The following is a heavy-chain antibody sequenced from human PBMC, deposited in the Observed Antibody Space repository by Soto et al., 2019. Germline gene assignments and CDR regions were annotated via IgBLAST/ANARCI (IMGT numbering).Heavy chain of an antibody. CDR1: CGSISSGGYY. J-gene: IGHJ4*02. D-gene: IGHD6-6*01. V-gene: IGHV4-31*03. Sequence: PSGTPSLTCTFSCGSISSGGYYWGWVRQHPGKGLEWIGYIYYSGSTYYKPSLKSRVTISVDTSNNQFSLTLSSVTAADTAVYYCAGEYSSSSGFDYWGQGTLVTVSS. CDR2: IYYSGST. CDR3: AGEYSSSSGFDY.